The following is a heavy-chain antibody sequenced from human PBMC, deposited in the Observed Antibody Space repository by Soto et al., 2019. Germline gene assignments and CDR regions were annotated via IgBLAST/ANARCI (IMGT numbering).Heavy chain of an antibody. D-gene: IGHD6-19*01. J-gene: IGHJ3*02. V-gene: IGHV3-23*01. Sequence: EVQLLESGGGLVQPGGSLRLSCAASGFTFSSYAMSWVRQAPVKGLEWVSAISGSGVSTYYADSVKGRFTISRDHSKNTLYLQMTSLRADDTAVYYCARYSSGWYFPDAFDIWGQGTMVTVSS. CDR3: ARYSSGWYFPDAFDI. CDR2: ISGSGVST. CDR1: GFTFSSYA.